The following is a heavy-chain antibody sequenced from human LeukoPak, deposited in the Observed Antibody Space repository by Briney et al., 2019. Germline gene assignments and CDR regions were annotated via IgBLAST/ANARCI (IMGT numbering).Heavy chain of an antibody. CDR1: GLTFTNHG. CDR3: ARDWGRRYSSGWYGDFDY. D-gene: IGHD6-19*01. CDR2: VRNDGFDT. J-gene: IGHJ4*02. Sequence: GGSLRLSCVTSGLTFTNHGFHWLRQAADKGLEWVAFVRNDGFDTYHSNPVKGRFSISRDNSKNTLYLQMNSLRPEDTAVYYCARDWGRRYSSGWYGDFDYWGQGTLVTVSS. V-gene: IGHV3-30*02.